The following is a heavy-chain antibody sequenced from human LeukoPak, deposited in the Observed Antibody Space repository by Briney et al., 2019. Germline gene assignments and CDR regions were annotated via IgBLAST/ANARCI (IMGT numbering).Heavy chain of an antibody. CDR3: ARETYGSGSYLY. V-gene: IGHV1-69*13. Sequence: APVKVSCKASGGTFSSYAISWVRQAPGQGLEWMGGIIPIFGTANYAQKFQGRVTITADESTSTAYMELSSLRSEDTAVYYCARETYGSGSYLYWGQGTLVTVSS. CDR1: GGTFSSYA. J-gene: IGHJ4*02. CDR2: IIPIFGTA. D-gene: IGHD3-10*01.